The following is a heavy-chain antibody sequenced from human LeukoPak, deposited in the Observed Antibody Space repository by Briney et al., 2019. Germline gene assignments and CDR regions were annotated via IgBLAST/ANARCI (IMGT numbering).Heavy chain of an antibody. Sequence: GGSLRLSCAASGFTFSSYWVNWVRQAPGKGLVWVSRIASDGSSTTYADSVKGRFSISRDNAKNTLYLQMNSLRVEDTAVYYCARGRPHGNDYWGQGTLVTVSS. V-gene: IGHV3-74*01. CDR3: ARGRPHGNDY. D-gene: IGHD4-23*01. J-gene: IGHJ4*02. CDR2: IASDGSST. CDR1: GFTFSSYW.